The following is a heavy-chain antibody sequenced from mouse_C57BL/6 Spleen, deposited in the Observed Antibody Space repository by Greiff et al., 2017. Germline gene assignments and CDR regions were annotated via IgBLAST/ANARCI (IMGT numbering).Heavy chain of an antibody. D-gene: IGHD2-3*01. CDR3: ASVYDGYSFAY. CDR2: ISYSGST. CDR1: GYSITSGYD. V-gene: IGHV3-1*01. Sequence: EVQGVESGPGMVKPSQSLSLTCTVTGYSITSGYDWHWIRHFPGNKLEWMGYISYSGSTNYNPSLKSRIPITHDTSKNHFFLKLNSVTTEDTATYYCASVYDGYSFAYWGQGTLVTVSA. J-gene: IGHJ3*01.